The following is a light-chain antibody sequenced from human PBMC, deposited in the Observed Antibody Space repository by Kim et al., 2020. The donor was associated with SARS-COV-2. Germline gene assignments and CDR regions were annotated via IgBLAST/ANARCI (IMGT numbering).Light chain of an antibody. CDR2: QDT. J-gene: IGLJ3*02. V-gene: IGLV3-1*01. CDR3: QAWDSSTKGV. CDR1: KLGDKY. Sequence: SPGQTASITCSGDKLGDKYVCWYQQKPGQSPVLVIYQDTKRPSGIPERFSGYNSGNTATLTIGGTQAMNEADYYCQAWDSSTKGVVGGVTQLTVL.